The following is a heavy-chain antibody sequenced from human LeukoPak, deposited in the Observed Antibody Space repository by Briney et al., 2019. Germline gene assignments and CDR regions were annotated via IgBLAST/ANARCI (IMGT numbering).Heavy chain of an antibody. D-gene: IGHD2-2*01. CDR1: GYTFTGYY. J-gene: IGHJ4*02. Sequence: ASVTVSCKASGYTFTGYYMHWVRQAPGQGLEWMGWINPNSGGTNYAQKFQGRVTMTRDTSISTAYMELSRLRSDDTAVYYCAREPADCSSTSCYLDYWGQGTLVTVSS. CDR2: INPNSGGT. V-gene: IGHV1-2*02. CDR3: AREPADCSSTSCYLDY.